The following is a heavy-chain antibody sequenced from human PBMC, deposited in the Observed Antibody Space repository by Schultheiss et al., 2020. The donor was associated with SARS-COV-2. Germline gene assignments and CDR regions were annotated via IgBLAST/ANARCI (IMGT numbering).Heavy chain of an antibody. V-gene: IGHV4-34*01. J-gene: IGHJ6*02. Sequence: SETLSLTCAVYGGSFSGYYWSWIRQPPGKGLEWIGSIYHSGSTYYNPSLKSRVTISVDTSKNQFSLKLSSVTAADTAVYYCARTIKNGMDVWGQGTTVTVSS. CDR2: IYHSGST. CDR1: GGSFSGYY. CDR3: ARTIKNGMDV. D-gene: IGHD4/OR15-4a*01.